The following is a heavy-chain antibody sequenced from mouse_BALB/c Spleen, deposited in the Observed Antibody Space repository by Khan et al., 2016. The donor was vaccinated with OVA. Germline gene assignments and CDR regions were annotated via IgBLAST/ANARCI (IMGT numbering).Heavy chain of an antibody. D-gene: IGHD1-1*01. CDR1: GYTFTAYD. CDR3: AREGVRGVAMDY. CDR2: IYPGGGDT. J-gene: IGHJ4*01. Sequence: QVQLEQSGPGLVKPGALVKISCKASGYTFTAYDINWVQQRPGQGLEWIGWIYPGGGDTRYNETFKGRATLTADKSSNTAYMQLSSLTSEESAVYFCAREGVRGVAMDYWGQGTSVSVSS. V-gene: IGHV1S56*01.